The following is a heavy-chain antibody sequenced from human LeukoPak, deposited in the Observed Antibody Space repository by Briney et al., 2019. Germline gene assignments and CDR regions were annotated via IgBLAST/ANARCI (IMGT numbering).Heavy chain of an antibody. CDR2: ISSSSSTI. V-gene: IGHV3-48*01. Sequence: HAGGSLRLSCAASGFTFSSYSMNWVRQAPGKGLEWVSYISSSSSTIYYADSVKGRFTISRDNAKNSLYLQMNSLRAEDTAVYYCAKDRRSSGWYCPFDYWGQGTLVTVSS. CDR1: GFTFSSYS. CDR3: AKDRRSSGWYCPFDY. D-gene: IGHD6-19*01. J-gene: IGHJ4*02.